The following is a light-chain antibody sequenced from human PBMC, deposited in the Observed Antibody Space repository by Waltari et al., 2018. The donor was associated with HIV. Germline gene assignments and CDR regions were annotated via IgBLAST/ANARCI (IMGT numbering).Light chain of an antibody. J-gene: IGKJ4*01. Sequence: IVMTQSPDSLPLSLCERATINFTSSRSILYSSDNRNYLAWYQQKPRQPPKLLIAWASTRESGVPDRFSGSGSGTDFTLTITRLQAEDVAVYHCQQYFRIPPTFGGGTKVEIK. V-gene: IGKV4-1*01. CDR3: QQYFRIPPT. CDR1: RSILYSSDNRNY. CDR2: WAS.